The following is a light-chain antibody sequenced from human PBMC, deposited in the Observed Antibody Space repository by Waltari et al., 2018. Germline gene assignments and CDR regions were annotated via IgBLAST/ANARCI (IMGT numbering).Light chain of an antibody. V-gene: IGKV1-39*01. CDR1: QTISNH. J-gene: IGKJ2*01. CDR3: QHSDGPSP. Sequence: DIQMTQSPSSLSASVGDRVTITCRASQTISNHLNWYQHKPGQAPRLLIFGVSSLRGGVPSRFRGSGSETDFTLTISGLQTEDLATYYCQHSDGPSPFGQGTKLEIK. CDR2: GVS.